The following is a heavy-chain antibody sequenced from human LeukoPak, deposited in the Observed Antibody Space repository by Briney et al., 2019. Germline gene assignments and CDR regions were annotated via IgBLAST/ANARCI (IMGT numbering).Heavy chain of an antibody. CDR1: GFTFSDYY. CDR3: ARVGPDGNIVVTNWFDP. D-gene: IGHD2-2*01. Sequence: PGGSLRLSCAASGFTFSDYYMSWIRQAPGKGLEWVSYITSSGSTIYYADSVKGRFTISRDNAKNSLYLQMNSLRAEDTAVYYCARVGPDGNIVVTNWFDPWGQGTLVTVSS. J-gene: IGHJ5*02. CDR2: ITSSGSTI. V-gene: IGHV3-11*04.